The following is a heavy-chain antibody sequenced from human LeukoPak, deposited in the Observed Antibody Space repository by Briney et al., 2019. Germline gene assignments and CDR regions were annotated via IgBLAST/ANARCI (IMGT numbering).Heavy chain of an antibody. J-gene: IGHJ4*02. CDR1: GFTFSSYG. D-gene: IGHD5-18*01. CDR3: AKVMGPYSSNYYFDY. V-gene: IGHV3-30*02. Sequence: GGSLRLSCAASGFTFSSYGMHWVRQAPGKGLEWVAFMRYDGSNKYYADSVKGRFTISRDNSKNTLYLQMNSLRAEDTAVYYCAKVMGPYSSNYYFDYWGQGTLVTVSS. CDR2: MRYDGSNK.